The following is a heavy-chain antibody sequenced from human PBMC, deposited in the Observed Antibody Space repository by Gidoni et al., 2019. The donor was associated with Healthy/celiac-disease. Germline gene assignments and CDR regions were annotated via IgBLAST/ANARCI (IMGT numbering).Heavy chain of an antibody. D-gene: IGHD3-3*01. CDR1: GFTFSSYG. Sequence: QVQLVESGGGVVQPGRSLRLSCAASGFTFSSYGMHWVRQAPGKGLEVVAVICYDGINKYVAYSVKGLFTISRDNSKNTLYLQMNSLRAEYTAVYYCARDYAAMVFGVVKRWFDPWGQGTLVTVSS. CDR2: ICYDGINK. CDR3: ARDYAAMVFGVVKRWFDP. V-gene: IGHV3-33*01. J-gene: IGHJ5*02.